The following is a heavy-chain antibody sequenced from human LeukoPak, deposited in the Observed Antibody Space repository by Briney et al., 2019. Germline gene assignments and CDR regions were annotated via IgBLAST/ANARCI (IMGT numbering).Heavy chain of an antibody. V-gene: IGHV3-72*01. Sequence: GGSLRLSCAASGFTFSDHYMDWVRQAPGKGLEWVGRTRNKANSYTTEYAASVRGRFTISRDDSKNSLYLQMNSLKTEDTAVYYCARDDYLWGQGTLVTVSS. CDR1: GFTFSDHY. D-gene: IGHD3-16*01. J-gene: IGHJ4*02. CDR2: TRNKANSYTT. CDR3: ARDDYL.